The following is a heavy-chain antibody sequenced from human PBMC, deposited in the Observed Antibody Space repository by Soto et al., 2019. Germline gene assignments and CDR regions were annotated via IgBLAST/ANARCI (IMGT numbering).Heavy chain of an antibody. J-gene: IGHJ6*02. Sequence: GGSLRLSCSAAGCTFSSYAMHWVRQAPGKGLEYVSAISSNGGSTYYADSVKGRFTISRDNSKNTLYLQMSSLRAEDTAVYYCVKSYDFWSGYFPLDVWGQGTTVTVSS. CDR1: GCTFSSYA. CDR3: VKSYDFWSGYFPLDV. V-gene: IGHV3-64D*06. CDR2: ISSNGGST. D-gene: IGHD3-3*01.